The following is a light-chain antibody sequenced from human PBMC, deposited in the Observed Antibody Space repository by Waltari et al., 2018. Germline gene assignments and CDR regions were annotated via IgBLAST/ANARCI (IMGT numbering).Light chain of an antibody. V-gene: IGKV3-20*01. CDR1: QSVTSIS. CDR3: QQYDGEVVT. CDR2: GTS. Sequence: EIVLTQSPGPLSLSPGERATLSCRASQSVTSISLTWYQKKVGQAPWLLIYGTSSRATGIPDRLSGSGSGTEFTLTISRLEPEDFAVDYCQQYDGEVVTFGGGTKVEI. J-gene: IGKJ4*02.